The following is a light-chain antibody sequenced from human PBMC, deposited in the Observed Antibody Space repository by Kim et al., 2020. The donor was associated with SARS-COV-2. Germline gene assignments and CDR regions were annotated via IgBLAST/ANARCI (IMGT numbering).Light chain of an antibody. CDR3: TTWDDSLDVWM. V-gene: IGLV1-44*01. J-gene: IGLJ3*02. Sequence: GQRVPISCSGSSSNSGSNTVNWYQQFPGTAPQLLIDTDDRRPSGVSDRVSCSKSGTSASLAISALRSEDEAAYYCTTWDDSLDVWMFGGGTQLTVL. CDR1: SSNSGSNT. CDR2: TDD.